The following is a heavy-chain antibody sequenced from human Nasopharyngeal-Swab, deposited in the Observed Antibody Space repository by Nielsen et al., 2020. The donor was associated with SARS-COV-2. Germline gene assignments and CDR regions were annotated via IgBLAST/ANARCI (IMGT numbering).Heavy chain of an antibody. CDR1: GDSFSSNTAA. CDR2: TYYRSMWNN. J-gene: IGHJ4*02. D-gene: IGHD6-19*01. CDR3: ARIAVAVSPV. Sequence: SQTLSLTCAISGDSFSSNTAAWNWLRQSPSRGLEWLGRTYYRSMWNNDYAVSVRGRITINPDPSKNQFSLQLNSVTPEDTAVYYCARIAVAVSPVWGQGTLVTVSS. V-gene: IGHV6-1*01.